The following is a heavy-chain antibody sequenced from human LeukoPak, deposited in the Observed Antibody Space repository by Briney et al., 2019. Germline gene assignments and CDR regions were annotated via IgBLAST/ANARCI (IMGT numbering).Heavy chain of an antibody. CDR2: INPNSGGT. D-gene: IGHD1-26*01. CDR3: ARVGSNGVPGGY. Sequence: ASVKVSCKASGYTFTGYYMHWVRQAPGQGLEWMGWINPNSGGTNYAQKFQGRVTMTRDTSMSTAYMELSRLRSDDTAVYYCARVGSNGVPGGYWGQGTLVTVSS. J-gene: IGHJ4*02. CDR1: GYTFTGYY. V-gene: IGHV1-2*02.